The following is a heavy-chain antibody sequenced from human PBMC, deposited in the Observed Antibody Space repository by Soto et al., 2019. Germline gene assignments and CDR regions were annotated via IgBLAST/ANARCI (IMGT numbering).Heavy chain of an antibody. J-gene: IGHJ5*02. V-gene: IGHV4-31*03. CDR1: GGAISSGGYY. Sequence: QVQLQESGPGLVKPSQTLSLTCTVSGGAISSGGYYWSWIRQHPGKGLEWIGYIYYSGSTYYNPSLKSRVTISVDTSKNQFSLKLSSVTAADTAVYYCARDRSVAAAGTGGNWFDPWGQGTLVTVSS. CDR2: IYYSGST. D-gene: IGHD6-13*01. CDR3: ARDRSVAAAGTGGNWFDP.